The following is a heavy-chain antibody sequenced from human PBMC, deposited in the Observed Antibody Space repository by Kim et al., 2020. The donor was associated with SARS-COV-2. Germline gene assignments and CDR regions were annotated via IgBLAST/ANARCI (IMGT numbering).Heavy chain of an antibody. CDR1: GGSISSSSYY. Sequence: SETLSLTCTVSGGSISSSSYYWGWIRQPPGKGLEWIGSIYYSGSTYYNPSLKSRVTISVDTSKNQFSLKLSSVTAADTAVYYCARLFFSGVDYWGQGTLVTVSS. D-gene: IGHD3-10*01. J-gene: IGHJ4*02. V-gene: IGHV4-39*01. CDR3: ARLFFSGVDY. CDR2: IYYSGST.